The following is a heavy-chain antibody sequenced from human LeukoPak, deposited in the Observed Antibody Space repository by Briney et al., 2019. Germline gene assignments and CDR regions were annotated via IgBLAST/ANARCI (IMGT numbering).Heavy chain of an antibody. CDR2: INHSGST. Sequence: SETLSLTCAVYGGSFSGYYWSWIRQPPGKGLEWIGEINHSGSTNYNPSLKSRVTISVDTSKNQFSLKLSSVTAADTAMYYCARDIAVRRFDYWGQGTLVTVSS. D-gene: IGHD6-6*01. J-gene: IGHJ4*02. V-gene: IGHV4-34*01. CDR1: GGSFSGYY. CDR3: ARDIAVRRFDY.